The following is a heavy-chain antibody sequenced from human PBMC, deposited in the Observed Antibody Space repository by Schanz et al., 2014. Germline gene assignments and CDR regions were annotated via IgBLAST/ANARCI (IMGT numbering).Heavy chain of an antibody. CDR2: ISGSGGNT. CDR1: GFTFRGYA. CDR3: AKDAENTAMITDYFDY. V-gene: IGHV3-23*01. D-gene: IGHD5-18*01. Sequence: EVQLLESGGGLVQPGGSLRLSCAASGFTFRGYAMSWVRQAPGRGLEWVSIISGSGGNTYYADAVRGRFTISRDNSKTTVYLQMNSLRAEDTAVYYCAKDAENTAMITDYFDYWGQGTLVTVPS. J-gene: IGHJ4*02.